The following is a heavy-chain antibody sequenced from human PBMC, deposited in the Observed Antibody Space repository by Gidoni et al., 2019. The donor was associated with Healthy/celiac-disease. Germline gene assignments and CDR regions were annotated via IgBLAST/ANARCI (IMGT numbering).Heavy chain of an antibody. CDR3: AREADMYYYYYGMDV. V-gene: IGHV3-48*01. CDR2: ISSSSSTI. CDR1: GFTFSGYS. J-gene: IGHJ6*02. Sequence: EVQLVESGGGLVQPGGSLRLSCAASGFTFSGYSMTWVRQAPGKGLEWVSYISSSSSTIYYADSVKGRFTISRDNAKNSLYLQMNSLRAEDTAVYYCAREADMYYYYYGMDVWGQGTTVTVSS. D-gene: IGHD3-9*01.